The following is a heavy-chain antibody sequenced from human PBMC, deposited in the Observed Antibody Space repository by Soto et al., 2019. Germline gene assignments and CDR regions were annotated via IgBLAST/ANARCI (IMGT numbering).Heavy chain of an antibody. J-gene: IGHJ5*02. Sequence: QVQLVQSGAEVKKPGSSVKVSCEASGGTFSSYSFSWVRQAPGQGLEWMGRVIPILGMANYAQKFQGRVTVTAGNSPSTVYMEMSSLRSEDTAVYYCARGGAVVVPGAVDRHNWFDPWGQGTLVTVSS. CDR1: GGTFSSYS. D-gene: IGHD2-2*01. V-gene: IGHV1-69*02. CDR2: VIPILGMA. CDR3: ARGGAVVVPGAVDRHNWFDP.